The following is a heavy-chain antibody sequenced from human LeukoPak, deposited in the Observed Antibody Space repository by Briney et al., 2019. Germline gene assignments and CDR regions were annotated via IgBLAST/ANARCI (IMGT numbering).Heavy chain of an antibody. CDR2: ISNSGTTI. CDR3: ARAVAGTPIDY. D-gene: IGHD6-19*01. Sequence: SGRSLRLSCAASGFTFSNYEMNWVHQAPGKGLEWVSYISNSGTTIYYTDSVKGRFTISRDNAQNSLYLQMNSLRAEDTAVYYCARAVAGTPIDYWGQGTLATVSS. CDR1: GFTFSNYE. J-gene: IGHJ4*02. V-gene: IGHV3-48*03.